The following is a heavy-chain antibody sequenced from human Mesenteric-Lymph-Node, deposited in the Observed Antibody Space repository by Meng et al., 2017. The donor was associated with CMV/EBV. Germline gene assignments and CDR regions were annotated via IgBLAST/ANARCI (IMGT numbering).Heavy chain of an antibody. J-gene: IGHJ6*02. D-gene: IGHD3-16*01. V-gene: IGHV3-30*04. CDR2: ISDDGSNK. CDR3: ARDLGGYYYGMDV. CDR1: GLTFSDYP. Sequence: GESLKISCAASGLTFSDYPMHWVRQAPGKGLEWVAAISDDGSNKYYADSVKGRFTISRDNAKNSLYLQMNSLRAEDTAVYYCARDLGGYYYGMDVWGQGTTVTVSS.